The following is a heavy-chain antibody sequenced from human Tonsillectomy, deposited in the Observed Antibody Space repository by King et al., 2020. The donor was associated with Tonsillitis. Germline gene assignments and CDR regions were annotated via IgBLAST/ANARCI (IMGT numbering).Heavy chain of an antibody. CDR3: TKGGFDY. V-gene: IGHV3-30*18. D-gene: IGHD2-15*01. J-gene: IGHJ4*02. CDR1: GFTFSSYG. Sequence: VQLVESGGGVVQPGRSLRLSCAASGFTFSSYGMHWVRQAPGKGLEWVAIISNDGSKKRYADSVEGRFIISRDNSKNTLYLQMASLRAEDTALYYCTKGGFDYWGQGALVTVSS. CDR2: ISNDGSKK.